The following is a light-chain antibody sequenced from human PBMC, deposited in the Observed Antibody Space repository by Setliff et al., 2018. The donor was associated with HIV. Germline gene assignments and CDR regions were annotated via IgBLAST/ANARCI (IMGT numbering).Light chain of an antibody. V-gene: IGLV2-14*01. CDR2: EVT. Sequence: QSALAQPASVSGSPGQSITMSCTGTSSDVGGYNYVSWYQHHPGKAPKLMIYEVTNRPSGVSSRFSGSKSGNTASLTIFGLQAEDEADYYCSSYANSDTNVFGAESKVTGL. CDR3: SSYANSDTNV. J-gene: IGLJ1*01. CDR1: SSDVGGYNY.